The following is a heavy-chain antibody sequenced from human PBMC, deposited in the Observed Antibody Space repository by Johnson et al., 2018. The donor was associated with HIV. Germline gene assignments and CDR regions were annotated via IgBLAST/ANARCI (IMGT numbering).Heavy chain of an antibody. D-gene: IGHD6-6*01. J-gene: IGHJ3*02. CDR3: AKERHLVRAFDI. Sequence: QVQLVESGGGVVQPGRSLNLSCAASGFTFSDYYMSWIRQAPGKGLEWVSYISSSGSTIYYADSVKGRFTISRDNAKNSLYLQMNSLRAEDTAVYYCAKERHLVRAFDIWGQGTMVTVSS. CDR1: GFTFSDYY. CDR2: ISSSGSTI. V-gene: IGHV3-11*04.